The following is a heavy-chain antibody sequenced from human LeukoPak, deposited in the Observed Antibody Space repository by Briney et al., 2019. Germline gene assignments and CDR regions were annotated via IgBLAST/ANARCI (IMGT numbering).Heavy chain of an antibody. J-gene: IGHJ4*02. V-gene: IGHV1-69*04. D-gene: IGHD3-10*01. Sequence: GSSVKVSCKASGGTFSSYAISWVRQAPGQGLEWMGRIIPILGIANYAQKFQGRVTITADKSTSTAYMELSSLRSEDTAVYYCGRVMYGSGSSYHFDQWGQGTLVTVSS. CDR2: IIPILGIA. CDR1: GGTFSSYA. CDR3: GRVMYGSGSSYHFDQ.